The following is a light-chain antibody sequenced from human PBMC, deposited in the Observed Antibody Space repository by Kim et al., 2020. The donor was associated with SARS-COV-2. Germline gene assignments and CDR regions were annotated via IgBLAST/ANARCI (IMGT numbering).Light chain of an antibody. J-gene: IGKJ5*01. CDR2: DAS. CDR1: QSVSSY. CDR3: QQRYNWPPIT. V-gene: IGKV3-11*01. Sequence: SPEERATLACRTSQSVSSYLAWYQQKPGQAPRLLIYDASNRATGIPARFSGSGSGTDFTLTISSLEPEDFAFYYCQQRYNWPPITFGQGTRLEIK.